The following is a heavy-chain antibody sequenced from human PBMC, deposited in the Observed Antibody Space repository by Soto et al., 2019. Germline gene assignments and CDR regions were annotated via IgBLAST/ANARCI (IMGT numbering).Heavy chain of an antibody. V-gene: IGHV1-3*01. CDR3: ARGPCSLSWYEVTRACFDP. J-gene: IGHJ5*02. Sequence: QVQLVQSGAEVKKPGASVKVSCKASGYTFTSYAMHWVRQAPGQRLEWMGWINAGNGNTKYSQKFQGKVTITRDTSASTAYMEVSSLRSEDTAVYYCARGPCSLSWYEVTRACFDPWGQGTLVTVSS. CDR2: INAGNGNT. D-gene: IGHD6-13*01. CDR1: GYTFTSYA.